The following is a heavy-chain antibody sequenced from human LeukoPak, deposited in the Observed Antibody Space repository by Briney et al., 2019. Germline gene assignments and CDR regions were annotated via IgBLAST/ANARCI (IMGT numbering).Heavy chain of an antibody. CDR2: ISYDGSNK. J-gene: IGHJ4*02. D-gene: IGHD1-26*01. CDR3: ARVPGATDDY. CDR1: GFTFSSYA. V-gene: IGHV3-30-3*01. Sequence: GGSLRLSCAASGFTFSSYAMHWVRQAPGKGLEWVAVISYDGSNKYYADSVKGRFTISRDNSKNTLYLQMNSLRAEDTAVYYCARVPGATDDYWSQGTLVTVSS.